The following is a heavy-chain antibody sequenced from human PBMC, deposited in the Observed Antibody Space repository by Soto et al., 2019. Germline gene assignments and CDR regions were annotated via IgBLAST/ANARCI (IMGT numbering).Heavy chain of an antibody. CDR2: IKRDGSEK. D-gene: IGHD4-17*01. Sequence: PXGSLRLSCTDAGFMFGSYWMTWVRHVPGKGLQWVANIKRDGSEKYYVDFVKGRFTISRDNADNSVFLDMNNLRVDDTATYYCARVRATDYEIDYWGQGALVTVSS. V-gene: IGHV3-7*03. J-gene: IGHJ4*02. CDR3: ARVRATDYEIDY. CDR1: GFMFGSYW.